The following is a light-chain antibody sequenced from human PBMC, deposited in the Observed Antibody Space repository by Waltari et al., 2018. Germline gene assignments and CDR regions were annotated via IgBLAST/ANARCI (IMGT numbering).Light chain of an antibody. J-gene: IGLJ2*01. V-gene: IGLV2-8*01. CDR2: EVS. CDR1: SSDVGAYDY. CDR3: SSYAGSNNLV. Sequence: QSALTQPPSASGSPGQSVTISCTGTSSDVGAYDYVSWYQHHPGKAPKLLISEVSKRPSGVPDRFSGSRSGNPASLTGSGLQAEDEADYYCSSYAGSNNLVFGGGTKLTVL.